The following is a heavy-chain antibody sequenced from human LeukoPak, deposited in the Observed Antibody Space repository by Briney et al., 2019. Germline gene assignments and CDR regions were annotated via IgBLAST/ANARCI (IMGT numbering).Heavy chain of an antibody. CDR2: IYYSGST. CDR1: GGSISSSSYY. J-gene: IGHJ4*02. V-gene: IGHV4-39*01. D-gene: IGHD3-10*01. Sequence: PSETLSLTCTVSGGSISSSSYYWGWIRQPPGKGLEWIGSIYYSGSTYYNPSLKSRVTISVDTSKNQFSLKLSSVTAADTAVYYCARRVTMVRGRRSAYFDYWGQGTLVTVSS. CDR3: ARRVTMVRGRRSAYFDY.